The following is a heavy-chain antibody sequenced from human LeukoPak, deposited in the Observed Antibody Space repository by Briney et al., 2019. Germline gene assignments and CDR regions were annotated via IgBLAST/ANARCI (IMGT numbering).Heavy chain of an antibody. CDR3: ARARFSPGFFDY. CDR2: INPSGGST. D-gene: IGHD3-16*01. CDR1: GYTFTSYY. J-gene: IGHJ4*02. Sequence: APVKDSCKASGYTFTSYYMHWVRQAPGQGLEWMGIINPSGGSTSYAQKFQGRVTMTRDTSTSTVYMELSSLRSEDTAVYYCARARFSPGFFDYWGQGTLVTVSS. V-gene: IGHV1-46*01.